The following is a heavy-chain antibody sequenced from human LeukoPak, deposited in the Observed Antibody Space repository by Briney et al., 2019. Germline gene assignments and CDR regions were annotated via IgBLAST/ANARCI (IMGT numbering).Heavy chain of an antibody. Sequence: SETLSLTCTVSGGSIRSYFWGWVRQPAGKGLEWIGRIYTTGATFYNPSLKTRLTMPIDTSKNQFSLRLTSVVAADTAVYYCARQGYTASYYFLDYWSQGTLVTVSS. CDR2: IYTTGAT. CDR1: GGSIRSYF. D-gene: IGHD1-26*01. V-gene: IGHV4-4*07. CDR3: ARQGYTASYYFLDY. J-gene: IGHJ4*02.